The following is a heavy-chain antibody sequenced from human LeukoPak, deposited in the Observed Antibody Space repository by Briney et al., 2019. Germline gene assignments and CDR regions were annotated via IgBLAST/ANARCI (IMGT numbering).Heavy chain of an antibody. CDR1: GGSISSYY. Sequence: SETLSLTCTVSGGSISSYYWSSIRQPPGKGLEWIGYIYYSGSTNYNPSLKSRVTISVDTSKNQFSLKLSSVTAADTAVYYCASISGYDDYYFDYWGQGTLVTVSS. D-gene: IGHD5-12*01. V-gene: IGHV4-59*01. CDR3: ASISGYDDYYFDY. CDR2: IYYSGST. J-gene: IGHJ4*02.